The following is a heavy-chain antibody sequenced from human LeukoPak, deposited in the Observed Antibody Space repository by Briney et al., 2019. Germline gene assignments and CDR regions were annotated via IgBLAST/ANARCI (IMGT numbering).Heavy chain of an antibody. CDR1: GFTFSSYA. CDR2: ISYDGSNK. Sequence: LPGGSLRLSCAASGFTFSSYAMHWVRQAPGKGLEWVAVISYDGSNKYYADSVKGRFTISRDNSKNTLYLQMNSLRAEDTAVYYCARVWENGGYGLSDYYFDYWGQGTLVTVSS. V-gene: IGHV3-30*04. D-gene: IGHD5-12*01. CDR3: ARVWENGGYGLSDYYFDY. J-gene: IGHJ4*02.